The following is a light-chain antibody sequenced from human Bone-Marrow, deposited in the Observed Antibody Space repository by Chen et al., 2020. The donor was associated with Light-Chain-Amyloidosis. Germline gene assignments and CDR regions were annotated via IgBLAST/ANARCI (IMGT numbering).Light chain of an antibody. CDR2: RDT. CDR3: QSADSSGTYEVI. Sequence: SYELTQPPSVSVSTGQTARITCSGDDLPTKYAYWYQQKPGQAPVLVIHRDTERPSGISERFSGSSSGTTATLTISGVQAEDEADYHCQSADSSGTYEVIFGGGTKLTFL. J-gene: IGLJ2*01. V-gene: IGLV3-25*03. CDR1: DLPTKY.